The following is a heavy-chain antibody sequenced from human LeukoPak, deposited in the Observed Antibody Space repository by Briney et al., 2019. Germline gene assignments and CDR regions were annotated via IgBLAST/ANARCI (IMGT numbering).Heavy chain of an antibody. V-gene: IGHV4-59*01. Sequence: SETLSLTCTVSGGSISSYYWSWIRQPPGKGLEWIGYIYYSGSTNYNPSLKGRVTISVDTSRNQFSLKLSSVTAADTAVYYCARGPWTGYFDYWGQGSLVTVSS. J-gene: IGHJ4*02. CDR2: IYYSGST. CDR1: GGSISSYY. D-gene: IGHD3/OR15-3a*01. CDR3: ARGPWTGYFDY.